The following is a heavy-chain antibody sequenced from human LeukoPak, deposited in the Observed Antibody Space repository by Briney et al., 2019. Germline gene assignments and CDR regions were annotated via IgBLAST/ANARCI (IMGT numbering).Heavy chain of an antibody. D-gene: IGHD6-13*01. V-gene: IGHV3-48*04. CDR3: ASSRGSWPDYFDY. Sequence: GGSLRLSCAASGFTFSSYSMNWVRQAPGKGLEWVSYISSSSTTIYYADSVKGRFTISRDNAKNSLYLQMNSLRAEDTAVYYCASSRGSWPDYFDYWGQGTLVTVSS. CDR2: ISSSSTTI. J-gene: IGHJ4*02. CDR1: GFTFSSYS.